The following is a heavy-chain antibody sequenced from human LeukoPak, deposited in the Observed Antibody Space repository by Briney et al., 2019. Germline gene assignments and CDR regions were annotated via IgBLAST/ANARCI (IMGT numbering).Heavy chain of an antibody. CDR1: GFTFSSYA. CDR2: ISSGDRT. CDR3: AKDATASPYFHWFDN. J-gene: IGHJ4*02. V-gene: IGHV3-23*01. D-gene: IGHD3-9*01. Sequence: GGSLRLSCAASGFTFSSYAMNWVRQAPGKGLEWVAGISSGDRTFHAESVKRRFTTSRDKSKDPLYLQINSLRAEDTAVYYCAKDATASPYFHWFDNWGQGTQVIVSS.